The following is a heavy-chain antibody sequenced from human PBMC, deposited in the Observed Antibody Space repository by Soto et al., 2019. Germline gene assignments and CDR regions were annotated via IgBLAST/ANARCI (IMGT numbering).Heavy chain of an antibody. J-gene: IGHJ4*02. D-gene: IGHD6-19*01. CDR1: GFTFSSYA. CDR2: ISGSGGST. V-gene: IGHV3-23*01. CDR3: AKDDRPGVVAGTFDY. Sequence: GGSLRLSCAASGFTFSSYAMSWVRQAPGKGLEWVSAISGSGGSTYYADSVKGRFTISRDNSKNTLYLQMNSLRAEDTAVYYCAKDDRPGVVAGTFDYWGQGTLVTVSS.